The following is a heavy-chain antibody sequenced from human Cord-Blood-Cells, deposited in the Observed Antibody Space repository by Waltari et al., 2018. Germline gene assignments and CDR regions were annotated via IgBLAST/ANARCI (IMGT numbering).Heavy chain of an antibody. CDR2: IYYSGST. J-gene: IGHJ4*02. CDR1: GGSISSSSYY. D-gene: IGHD6-19*01. Sequence: QLQLQESGPGLVKPSETLSLTRTVSGGSISSSSYYSGWIRPPPGKGLEWIGSIYYSGSTYYNPSLKSRVTISVDTSKNQFSLKLSSVTAADTAVYYCARHSVAGFYAYYFDYWGQGTLVTVSS. CDR3: ARHSVAGFYAYYFDY. V-gene: IGHV4-39*01.